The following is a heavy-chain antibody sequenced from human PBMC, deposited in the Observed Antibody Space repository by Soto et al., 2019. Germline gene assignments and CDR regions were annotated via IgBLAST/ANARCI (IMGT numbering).Heavy chain of an antibody. J-gene: IGHJ3*01. CDR3: AREPRDRDAFCL. V-gene: IGHV1-69*06. CDR2: IIPIIDTT. CDR1: GGNFNNYA. Sequence: QVQLVQSGAEVKKPGSSVKVSCKASGGNFNNYAISWVRQAPAQGLQWMGGIIPIIDTTHYAQKLQGRVTISADRGRTTVYMELTGLTSDDSATYFCAREPRDRDAFCLWGQGTVVTVSS. D-gene: IGHD2-21*01.